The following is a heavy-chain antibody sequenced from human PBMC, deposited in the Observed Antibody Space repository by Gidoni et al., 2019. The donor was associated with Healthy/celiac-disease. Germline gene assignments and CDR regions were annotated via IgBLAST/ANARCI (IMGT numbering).Heavy chain of an antibody. J-gene: IGHJ2*01. CDR2: INPNSGGT. CDR3: ARSPLDSSSWYNWYFDL. D-gene: IGHD6-13*01. CDR1: GYTFTGYY. Sequence: QVQLVQSGAEVKKPGASVKVSCTASGYTFTGYYMHWVRQAPGQGLEWMGWINPNSGGTNYAQKFQGWVTMTRDTSISTAYMELSRLRSDDTAVYYCARSPLDSSSWYNWYFDLWGRGTLVTVSS. V-gene: IGHV1-2*04.